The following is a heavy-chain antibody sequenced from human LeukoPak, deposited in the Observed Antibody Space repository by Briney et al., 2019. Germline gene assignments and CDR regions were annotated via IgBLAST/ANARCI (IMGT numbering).Heavy chain of an antibody. CDR1: GFSFSSYW. V-gene: IGHV3-48*04. Sequence: GGSLRLSCAASGFSFSSYWMSWVRQAPGKGLEWVSYISSSGSTIYYADSVKGRFTISRDNAKNSLYLQMNSLRAEDTAVYYCARVLAPSPWEYYMDVWGKGTTVTISS. CDR3: ARVLAPSPWEYYMDV. D-gene: IGHD1-26*01. J-gene: IGHJ6*03. CDR2: ISSSGSTI.